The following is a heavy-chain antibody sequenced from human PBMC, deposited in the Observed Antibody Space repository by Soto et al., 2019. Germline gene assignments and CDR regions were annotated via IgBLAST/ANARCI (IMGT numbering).Heavy chain of an antibody. Sequence: ASVKVSCKASGYTFTSYGISWVRQAPGQGLEWMGWISAYNGNTNYAQKLQGRVTMTTDTSASTAYMELRSLRSDDTAVYYCARDRGFRGIAVAGTGYWGQGTLVTVSS. CDR3: ARDRGFRGIAVAGTGY. J-gene: IGHJ4*02. D-gene: IGHD6-19*01. CDR2: ISAYNGNT. V-gene: IGHV1-18*01. CDR1: GYTFTSYG.